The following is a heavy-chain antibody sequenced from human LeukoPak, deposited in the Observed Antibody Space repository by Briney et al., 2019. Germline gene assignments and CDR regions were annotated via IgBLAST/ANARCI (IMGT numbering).Heavy chain of an antibody. Sequence: PSETLSLTCTVSGGSISSSSYYWGWIRQPPGKGLEWIGSIYYSGSTYYNPSLKSRVTISVDTSKNQFSLKLSSVTAADTAVYYCARDPPVVTRNYWGQGTLVTVSS. V-gene: IGHV4-39*07. D-gene: IGHD4-23*01. CDR3: ARDPPVVTRNY. CDR1: GGSISSSSYY. J-gene: IGHJ4*02. CDR2: IYYSGST.